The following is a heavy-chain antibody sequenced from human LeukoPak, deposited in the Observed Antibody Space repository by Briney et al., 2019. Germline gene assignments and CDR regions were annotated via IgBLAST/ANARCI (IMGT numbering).Heavy chain of an antibody. V-gene: IGHV4-34*01. CDR3: ARRPTYGAGSYNY. D-gene: IGHD3-10*01. J-gene: IGHJ4*02. Sequence: SEALSLTCAVYGGSFSGYYWSWIRQPPGKGLEWIGEINHSGSTNYNPSLKSRVTISVDTSKNQFSLKLSYVTAADTAVYYCARRPTYGAGSYNYWGQGTLVTASS. CDR2: INHSGST. CDR1: GGSFSGYY.